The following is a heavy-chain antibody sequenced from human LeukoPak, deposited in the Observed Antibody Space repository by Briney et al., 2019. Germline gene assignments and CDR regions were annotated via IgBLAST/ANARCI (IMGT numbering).Heavy chain of an antibody. Sequence: SETLSLICGVSGASVSSIGYSWSWIRQPPGRGLEWIGYIYQSGSTSYNPSLQSRVTISIDRSKNQFSLNLSSVTAADTAVYYCARGVPGTAFNTQSYTDVWGKGTTVTVSS. V-gene: IGHV4-30-2*01. CDR3: ARGVPGTAFNTQSYTDV. D-gene: IGHD2-21*02. CDR1: GASVSSIGYS. CDR2: IYQSGST. J-gene: IGHJ6*03.